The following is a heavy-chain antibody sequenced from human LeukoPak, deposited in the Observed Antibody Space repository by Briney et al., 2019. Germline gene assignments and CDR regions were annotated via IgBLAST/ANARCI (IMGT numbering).Heavy chain of an antibody. J-gene: IGHJ5*02. Sequence: PGGSLRLSCAASGXTFSTYSMNWVRQAPGKGLEWVSYISSSSDRILYADSVKGRFTISRDNAKNSLYLQMNSLRDEDTAMYYCARVPRGADNWFDPWGQGTLVTVSS. V-gene: IGHV3-48*02. CDR3: ARVPRGADNWFDP. CDR2: ISSSSDRI. CDR1: GXTFSTYS. D-gene: IGHD3-10*01.